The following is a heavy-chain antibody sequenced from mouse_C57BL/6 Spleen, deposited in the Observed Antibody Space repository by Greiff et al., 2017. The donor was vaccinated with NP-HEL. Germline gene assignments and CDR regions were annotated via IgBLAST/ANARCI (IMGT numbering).Heavy chain of an antibody. Sequence: QVQLQQSGAELVMPGASVKLSCKASGYTFTSYWMHWVKQRPGQGLEWIGEIDPSDSYTTYNQKFKGKSTLTVDKSSSTAYMQLSSLTSEDSAVYYCARAGTRYFDYWGQGTTLTVSS. J-gene: IGHJ2*01. CDR3: ARAGTRYFDY. D-gene: IGHD3-3*01. V-gene: IGHV1-69*01. CDR2: IDPSDSYT. CDR1: GYTFTSYW.